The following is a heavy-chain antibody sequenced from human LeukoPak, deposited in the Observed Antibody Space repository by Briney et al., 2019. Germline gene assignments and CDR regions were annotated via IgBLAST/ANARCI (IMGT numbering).Heavy chain of an antibody. J-gene: IGHJ4*02. V-gene: IGHV1-2*02. CDR1: AYTFSSYL. CDR2: INPNSGGT. Sequence: ASVKVSCKASAYTFSSYLMHWVRQAPGQGLEWMGWINPNSGGTNYAQKFQGRVTMTRDTSISTAYMELSRLRSDDTAVYYCASADGYNFSGFDYWGQGTLVTVSS. CDR3: ASADGYNFSGFDY. D-gene: IGHD5-24*01.